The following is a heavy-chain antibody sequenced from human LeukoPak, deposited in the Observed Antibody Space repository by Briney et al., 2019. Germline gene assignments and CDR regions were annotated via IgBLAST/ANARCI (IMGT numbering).Heavy chain of an antibody. CDR3: ASFRDGYNTPSDY. Sequence: PSETLSLTCTVSGGSISSSSYYWGWIRQPPGKGLEWIGSIYYSGSTYYNPSLKSRVTISVDTSKNQFSLKLSSVTAADTAVYYCASFRDGYNTPSDYWGQGTLVTVSS. V-gene: IGHV4-39*01. CDR1: GGSISSSSYY. D-gene: IGHD5-12*01. J-gene: IGHJ4*02. CDR2: IYYSGST.